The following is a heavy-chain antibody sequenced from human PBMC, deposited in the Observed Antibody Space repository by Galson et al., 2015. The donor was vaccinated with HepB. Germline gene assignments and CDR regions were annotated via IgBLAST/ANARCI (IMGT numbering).Heavy chain of an antibody. J-gene: IGHJ4*02. CDR3: ARGGMATIGGPTFDH. Sequence: SVKVSCEASGYTFTKYGVSWVRQAPGQGLEWMGRISAYGNTEYSQKVQGRVTMTIDTSTSTAYMELRSLGSDDTAFYYCARGGMATIGGPTFDHWGQGTLVTVSS. D-gene: IGHD5-24*01. CDR1: GYTFTKYG. CDR2: ISAYGNT. V-gene: IGHV1-18*01.